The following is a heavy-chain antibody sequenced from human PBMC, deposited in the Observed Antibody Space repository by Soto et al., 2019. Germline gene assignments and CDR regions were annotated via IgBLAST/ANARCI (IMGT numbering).Heavy chain of an antibody. CDR3: ARSIRGRRRFNSLDF. D-gene: IGHD1-1*01. J-gene: IGHJ6*02. CDR1: GFPITSPGMC. Sequence: SGPTPVNPTQTLTMAGTVSGFPITSPGMCVRWIPQPPGKGLEWLSLIERDDDDKNYRTSLKTKLTISKDTPKNQVVLTMANMDPADKRTYYCARSIRGRRRFNSLDFWCQGTTGT. V-gene: IGHV2-70*13. CDR2: IERDDDDK.